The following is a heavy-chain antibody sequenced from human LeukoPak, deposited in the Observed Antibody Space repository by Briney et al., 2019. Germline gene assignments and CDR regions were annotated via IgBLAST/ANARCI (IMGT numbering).Heavy chain of an antibody. CDR3: ASSIPDLGYCSSTSCFDY. CDR2: IIPIFGTA. Sequence: GASVKVSCKASGGTFSSYAISWVRQAPGQGLEWMGGIIPIFGTANYAQKFQGRVTITTDESTSTAYMELSSLRSEDTAVYYCASSIPDLGYCSSTSCFDYWGQGTLVTVSS. V-gene: IGHV1-69*05. CDR1: GGTFSSYA. D-gene: IGHD2-2*01. J-gene: IGHJ4*02.